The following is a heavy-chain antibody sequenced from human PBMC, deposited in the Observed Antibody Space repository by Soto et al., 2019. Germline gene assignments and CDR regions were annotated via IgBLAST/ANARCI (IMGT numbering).Heavy chain of an antibody. D-gene: IGHD3-22*01. CDR3: AKGGTMIVVALSDY. J-gene: IGHJ4*02. CDR2: ISCYGSNK. V-gene: IGHV3-30*18. CDR1: GFTLSSYG. Sequence: PGGSRRLSCAASGFTLSSYGLHWARQSPGKGLEWVAVISCYGSNKYYADSVKGRFTISRDNSKNTLYLQMHSLRAEDTAVYYCAKGGTMIVVALSDYWGQGTLVTVSS.